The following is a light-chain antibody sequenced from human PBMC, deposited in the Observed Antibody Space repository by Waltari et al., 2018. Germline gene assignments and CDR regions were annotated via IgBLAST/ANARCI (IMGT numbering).Light chain of an antibody. J-gene: IGLJ2*01. CDR3: HSRDSSGNVL. Sequence: SSELTQDPAVSVALGQTVRITCQGARPRTDYVSWFHQKPGQAPALVIYGKNNRPSGIPDRFSASSSGSTASLTIIGAQAEDEADYYCHSRDSSGNVLIGGGTKLTVV. CDR1: RPRTDY. CDR2: GKN. V-gene: IGLV3-19*01.